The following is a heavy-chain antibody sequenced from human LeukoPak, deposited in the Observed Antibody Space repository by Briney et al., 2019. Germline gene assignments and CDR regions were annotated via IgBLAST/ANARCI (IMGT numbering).Heavy chain of an antibody. CDR3: ARGWLAETTVVTPYNY. CDR1: GYTFTGYY. CDR2: INPNSGGT. Sequence: GASVKVSCTASGYTFTGYYMHWVRQAPGQGLEWMGRINPNSGGTNYAQKFQGRVTMTRDTSISTAYMELSSLRSEDTAVYYCARGWLAETTVVTPYNYWGQGTLVTVSS. J-gene: IGHJ4*02. V-gene: IGHV1-2*06. D-gene: IGHD4-23*01.